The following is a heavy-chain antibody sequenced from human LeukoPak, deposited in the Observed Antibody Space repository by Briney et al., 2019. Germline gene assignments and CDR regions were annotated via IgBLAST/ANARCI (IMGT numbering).Heavy chain of an antibody. CDR3: ARTGDGYNKILDY. Sequence: GGSLRLSCAASGFTFSSYWMNWVRQAPGKGLEWVSSISSSSSYIYYADSVKGRFTISRDNAKNSLYLQMNSLRAEDTAVYYCARTGDGYNKILDYWGQGTLVTVSS. CDR1: GFTFSSYW. J-gene: IGHJ4*02. V-gene: IGHV3-21*01. D-gene: IGHD5-24*01. CDR2: ISSSSSYI.